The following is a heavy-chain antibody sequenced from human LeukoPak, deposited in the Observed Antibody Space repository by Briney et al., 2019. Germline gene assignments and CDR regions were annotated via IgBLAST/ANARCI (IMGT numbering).Heavy chain of an antibody. CDR2: INNDESDT. D-gene: IGHD5-18*01. Sequence: GSLRLSCTASGFTFGNYWMHWFRQAPGKGLMWVSHINNDESDTKYADSVKGRFTISRDNSKNTLYLQMNSLRAEDTAVYYCARDDVDTAMAIDYWGQGTLVTVSS. CDR1: GFTFGNYW. V-gene: IGHV3-74*01. CDR3: ARDDVDTAMAIDY. J-gene: IGHJ4*02.